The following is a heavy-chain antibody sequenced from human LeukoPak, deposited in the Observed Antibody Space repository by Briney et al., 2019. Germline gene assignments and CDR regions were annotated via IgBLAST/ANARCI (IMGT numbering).Heavy chain of an antibody. CDR3: ARLFYDFWSGHYYYYMDV. Sequence: SETLSLTCTVSGGSISSSTYYWGWIRQPPGKGLEWIGSISYSGSSYYNPSLKSRVTISVDTSKNQFSLKVSSVTAADTAVYYCARLFYDFWSGHYYYYMDVWGKGTTVAVSS. V-gene: IGHV4-39*01. CDR1: GGSISSSTYY. CDR2: ISYSGSS. J-gene: IGHJ6*03. D-gene: IGHD3-3*01.